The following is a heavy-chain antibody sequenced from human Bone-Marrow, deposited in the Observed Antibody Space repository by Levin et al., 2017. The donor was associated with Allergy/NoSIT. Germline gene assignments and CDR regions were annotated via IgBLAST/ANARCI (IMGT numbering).Heavy chain of an antibody. D-gene: IGHD2/OR15-2a*01. V-gene: IGHV3-43*01. CDR3: AKGVRKYCNGKNCWGYYYSMDV. CDR1: GFTFDEYS. Sequence: GGSLRLSCAASGFTFDEYSMHWVRQAPGKGLEWISLISWDGGSTYYADSVKGRFTISRDNSKDSLYLQMNSLTSEDTALYYCAKGVRKYCNGKNCWGYYYSMDVWGPGTTVTVSS. J-gene: IGHJ6*02. CDR2: ISWDGGST.